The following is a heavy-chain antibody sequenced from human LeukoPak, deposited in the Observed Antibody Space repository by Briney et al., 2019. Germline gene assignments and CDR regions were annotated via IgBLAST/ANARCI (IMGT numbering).Heavy chain of an antibody. V-gene: IGHV3-23*01. CDR1: GFTFRSYG. CDR2: VCGCGGSI. J-gene: IGHJ4*02. CDR3: AKDGPHVVGTRWYFDY. D-gene: IGHD1-26*01. Sequence: GGSLRLSCAASGFTFRSYGMSGVRQAPGKGAEWVSVVCGCGGSIYYADSVKGRFTISRDNSKNTLYLQMNNLRAEDTAVYYCAKDGPHVVGTRWYFDYWGQGTLVTVSS.